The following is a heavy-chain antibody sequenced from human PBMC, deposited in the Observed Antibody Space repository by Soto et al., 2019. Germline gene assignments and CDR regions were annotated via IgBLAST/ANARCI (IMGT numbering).Heavy chain of an antibody. CDR1: GGSISSGGYY. V-gene: IGHV4-31*03. J-gene: IGHJ6*02. Sequence: QVQLQESGPGLVKPSQTLSLTCTVSGGSISSGGYYWSWIRQHPGKGLEWIGYIYYSGSTYYNPSLKSRVTISLDMSKNQFSLKLSSATAADTAVYYCARDQWDYENFYGLDVWGQGTTVTVSS. CDR3: ARDQWDYENFYGLDV. D-gene: IGHD4-17*01. CDR2: IYYSGST.